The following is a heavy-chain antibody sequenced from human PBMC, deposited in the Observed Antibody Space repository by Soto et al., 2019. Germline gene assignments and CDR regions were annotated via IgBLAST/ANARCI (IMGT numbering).Heavy chain of an antibody. CDR2: IYYSGST. CDR1: GGSISSYY. V-gene: IGHV4-59*01. CDR3: AGLKGAHYYYYGMDV. Sequence: QVQLQESGPGLVKPSETLSLTCTVSGGSISSYYWSWIRQPPGKGLEWIGYIYYSGSTNYNPSLKSRVTISVDTSKNQFSLKLSSVTAADTAVYYCAGLKGAHYYYYGMDVWGQGTTVTVSS. J-gene: IGHJ6*02.